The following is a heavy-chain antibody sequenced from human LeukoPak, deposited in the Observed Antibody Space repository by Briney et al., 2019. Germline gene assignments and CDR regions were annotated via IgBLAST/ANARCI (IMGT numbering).Heavy chain of an antibody. Sequence: GASVKVSCKASGGTFSSYAISWVRQAPGQGLEWMGGIIPIFGTANYAQKFQGRVTITADESTSTAYMELSSLRSEDTAVYYCARVPWGYDDYYYYMDVWGKGTTVTISS. J-gene: IGHJ6*03. CDR2: IIPIFGTA. V-gene: IGHV1-69*13. D-gene: IGHD3-3*01. CDR3: ARVPWGYDDYYYYMDV. CDR1: GGTFSSYA.